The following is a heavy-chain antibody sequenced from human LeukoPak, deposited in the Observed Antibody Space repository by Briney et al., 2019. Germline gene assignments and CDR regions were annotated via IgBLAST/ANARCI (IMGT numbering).Heavy chain of an antibody. D-gene: IGHD6-19*01. CDR3: ARDLQQQWLVQDDTFQH. CDR1: GFTFSSYG. Sequence: GGSLRLSCAASGFTFSSYGMHWVRQAPGKGLEWVAFIRYDGRNKYYADSVKGRFTISRDNAKNTLYLQMNSLRGEDTAVYFCARDLQQQWLVQDDTFQHWGQGTLVTVSS. V-gene: IGHV3-30*02. CDR2: IRYDGRNK. J-gene: IGHJ1*01.